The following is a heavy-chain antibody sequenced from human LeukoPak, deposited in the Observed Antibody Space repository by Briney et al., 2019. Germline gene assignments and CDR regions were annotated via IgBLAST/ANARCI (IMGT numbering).Heavy chain of an antibody. V-gene: IGHV3-33*01. CDR3: ARSLPFMVRGVIIGDFDY. CDR2: IWYDGSNK. J-gene: IGHJ4*02. Sequence: PGGSLRLSCAASGFTFSSYGMHWVRQAPGKGLEWVAVIWYDGSNKYYADSVKGRFTISRDNSKNTLYLQMNSLRAEDTAVYYCARSLPFMVRGVIIGDFDYWGQGTLVTVPS. D-gene: IGHD3-10*01. CDR1: GFTFSSYG.